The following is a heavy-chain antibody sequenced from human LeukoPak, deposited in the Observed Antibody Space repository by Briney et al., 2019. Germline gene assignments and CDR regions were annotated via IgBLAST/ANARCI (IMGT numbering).Heavy chain of an antibody. Sequence: ASVKVSCKASGYTFTGYYMHWVRQAPGQGLEWMGWINPNSGGTSYAQKFQGRVTMTRDTSISTAYMELSRLRSDDTAVYYCAFRTEASSYDYWGQGTLVTVSS. J-gene: IGHJ4*02. CDR3: AFRTEASSYDY. CDR1: GYTFTGYY. V-gene: IGHV1-2*02. CDR2: INPNSGGT. D-gene: IGHD6-25*01.